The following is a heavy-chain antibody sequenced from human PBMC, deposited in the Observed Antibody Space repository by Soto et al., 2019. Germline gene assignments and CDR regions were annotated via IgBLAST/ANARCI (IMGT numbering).Heavy chain of an antibody. CDR3: ARSQDSSGYWNSCFDP. CDR2: IIPIFGTA. CDR1: GGTFSTYT. D-gene: IGHD3-22*01. Sequence: QVQLVQSGAEVKKPGSSVKVSCKSSGGTFSTYTLAWVRQAPGQGLEWVGGIIPIFGTANYPQKFKGRVTITADESTSTAYMGLSSLGSEDTAVYYCARSQDSSGYWNSCFDPWGQGTLVTVSS. J-gene: IGHJ5*02. V-gene: IGHV1-69*01.